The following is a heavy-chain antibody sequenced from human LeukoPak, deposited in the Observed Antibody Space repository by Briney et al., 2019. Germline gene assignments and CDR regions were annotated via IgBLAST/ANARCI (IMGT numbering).Heavy chain of an antibody. J-gene: IGHJ6*02. CDR1: DGSINSYY. V-gene: IGHV4-59*01. D-gene: IGHD1-26*01. CDR3: ARGRSNYYGMDV. Sequence: SETLSLTCSVSDGSINSYYWNWIWRPPGKGLEWIGYIYYNGNTNYSPSLKSRVTMSVDTSKNLFSLKVSSVTAADTAVYYCARGRSNYYGMDVWGQGTTVTVSS. CDR2: IYYNGNT.